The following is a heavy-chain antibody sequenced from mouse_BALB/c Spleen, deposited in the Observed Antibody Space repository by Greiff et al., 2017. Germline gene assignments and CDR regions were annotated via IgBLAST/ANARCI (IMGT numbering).Heavy chain of an antibody. CDR2: IDPENGNT. Sequence: EVQLQQSGAELVKPGASVKLSCTASGFNIKDYYMHWVKQRPEQGLEWIGWIDPENGNTIYDPKFQGKASITADTSSNTAYLQLSSLTSEDTAVYYCARGDGDWYFDVWGAGTTVTVSS. D-gene: IGHD3-3*01. CDR1: GFNIKDYY. V-gene: IGHV14-1*02. CDR3: ARGDGDWYFDV. J-gene: IGHJ1*01.